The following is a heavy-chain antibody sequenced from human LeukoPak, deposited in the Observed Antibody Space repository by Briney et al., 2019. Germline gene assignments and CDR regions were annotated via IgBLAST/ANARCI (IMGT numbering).Heavy chain of an antibody. CDR3: ARDRWRWLQLWAFDY. J-gene: IGHJ4*02. Sequence: GGSLRLSCAASGFTFSSYAMHWVRQAPGKGLEWVAVISYDGSNKYYADSVKGRFTISRDNSKNTLYLQMNSLRAEDTAVYYCARDRWRWLQLWAFDYWGQGTLVTVSS. CDR2: ISYDGSNK. V-gene: IGHV3-30*04. D-gene: IGHD5-24*01. CDR1: GFTFSSYA.